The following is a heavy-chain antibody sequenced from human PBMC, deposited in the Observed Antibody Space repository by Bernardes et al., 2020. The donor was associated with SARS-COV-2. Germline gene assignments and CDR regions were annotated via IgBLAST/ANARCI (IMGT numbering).Heavy chain of an antibody. CDR1: GGSISGYY. J-gene: IGHJ4*02. Sequence: SETLSLTCTVSGGSISGYYWSWIRQPPVKGLEWIGSIYYSGSSNYNPSLKSRVSISIDTSKNQFSLKLSSVSAADTAVYYCARDNLLGDYDTTGYAFDYWGQGTLVTVSS. CDR2: IYYSGSS. V-gene: IGHV4-59*01. CDR3: ARDNLLGDYDTTGYAFDY. D-gene: IGHD3-22*01.